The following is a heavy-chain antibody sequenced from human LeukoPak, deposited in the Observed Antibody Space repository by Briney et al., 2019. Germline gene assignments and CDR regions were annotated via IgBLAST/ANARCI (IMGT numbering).Heavy chain of an antibody. D-gene: IGHD3-3*01. CDR1: GYTFTSYY. J-gene: IGHJ4*02. CDR3: AKEHTIFGVVIAFDY. Sequence: ASVKVSCKASGYTFTSYYMHWVRQAPGQGLEWMGIINPSGGSTSYAQKFQGRVTMTRDTSTSTVYMELSSLRSEDTAVYYCAKEHTIFGVVIAFDYWGQGTLVTVPS. CDR2: INPSGGST. V-gene: IGHV1-46*01.